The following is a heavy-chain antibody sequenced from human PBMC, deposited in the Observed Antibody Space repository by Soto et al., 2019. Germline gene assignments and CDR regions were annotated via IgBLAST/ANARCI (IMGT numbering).Heavy chain of an antibody. J-gene: IGHJ2*01. Sequence: QVQLVQSGAEVKKPGSSVKVSCKASGGTFSSYAISWVRQAPGQGLEWMGGIIPIFGTTNYAQKFQGRVTITADQFASRSYVELNSLRSDDTAVYSCARVLSVVKPLRYWYFDLWGRGTLVTVSS. CDR2: IIPIFGTT. CDR1: GGTFSSYA. D-gene: IGHD2-15*01. CDR3: ARVLSVVKPLRYWYFDL. V-gene: IGHV1-69*12.